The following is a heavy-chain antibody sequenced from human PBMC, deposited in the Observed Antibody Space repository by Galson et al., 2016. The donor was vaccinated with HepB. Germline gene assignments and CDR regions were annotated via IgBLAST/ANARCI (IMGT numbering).Heavy chain of an antibody. CDR1: GYRFSNYW. V-gene: IGHV5-51*01. J-gene: IGHJ6*02. CDR2: IYPGDSQT. CDR3: ARRRDGFYGMDV. D-gene: IGHD5-24*01. Sequence: QSGAEVKKPGESLKISCKASGYRFSNYWIAWVRQMPGKGLEWMGIIYPGDSQTTYSPSFQGQVTFSADKSINTAYLQWSSLKASDTAMYFCARRRDGFYGMDVWGQGTTVIV.